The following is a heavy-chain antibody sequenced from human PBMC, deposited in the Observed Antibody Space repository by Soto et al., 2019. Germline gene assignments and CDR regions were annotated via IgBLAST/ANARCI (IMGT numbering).Heavy chain of an antibody. CDR1: GFTFDDYA. CDR3: ANCRYDFWSGYSFFDY. CDR2: ISWNSGSI. J-gene: IGHJ4*01. D-gene: IGHD3-3*01. Sequence: EVQLVESGGGLVQPGRSLRLSCAASGFTFDDYAMHWVRQAPGKGLEWVSGISWNSGSIGYADSVKGRFTISRDNAKNSLYLQMNSLRAEDTALYYCANCRYDFWSGYSFFDYWGQGTLVTVSS. V-gene: IGHV3-9*01.